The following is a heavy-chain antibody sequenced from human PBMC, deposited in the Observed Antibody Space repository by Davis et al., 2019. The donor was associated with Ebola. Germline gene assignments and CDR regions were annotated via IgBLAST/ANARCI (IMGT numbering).Heavy chain of an antibody. CDR1: GFTFSNHG. V-gene: IGHV3-33*01. Sequence: GESLKISCTASGFTFSNHGMHWVRQAPGKGLEWVAVIWYDGGNKYYAESVQGRFTISRDNSKSTLYLQMNSLRAEDTAVYYCTWDLVPTAVGSPDWWGQGTQVTVSS. CDR3: TWDLVPTAVGSPDW. CDR2: IWYDGGNK. J-gene: IGHJ4*02. D-gene: IGHD2-2*01.